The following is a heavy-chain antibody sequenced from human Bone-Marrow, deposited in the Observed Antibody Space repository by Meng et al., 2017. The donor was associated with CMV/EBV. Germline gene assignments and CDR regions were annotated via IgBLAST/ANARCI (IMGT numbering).Heavy chain of an antibody. J-gene: IGHJ6*02. V-gene: IGHV3-11*01. CDR1: GFTFKEYY. CDR2: ISSTSSTK. CDR3: AKDLTGGYDFWSGYHYYYYGMDV. Sequence: GGSLRLSCAVSGFTFKEYYMSWIRQAPGKGLEWVSYISSTSSTKYYADSVKGRFTVSRDNAKNTLYLQMNSLRAEDTAVYYCAKDLTGGYDFWSGYHYYYYGMDVWGQGTTVTVSS. D-gene: IGHD3-3*01.